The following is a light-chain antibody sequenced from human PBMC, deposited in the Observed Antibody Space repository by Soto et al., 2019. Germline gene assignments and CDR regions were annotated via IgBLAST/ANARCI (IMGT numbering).Light chain of an antibody. V-gene: IGKV1-39*01. CDR1: QSISRY. CDR2: AAS. J-gene: IGKJ2*01. Sequence: DIQMTQSPSSLSASVGDRVTITCRASQSISRYLNWYQQKPGKAPKLLIYAASSLQSGVPSRFSSIGSGTAVTHIISTLQTEDFANYYCQHSYSTPPTVGQGTKLEIK. CDR3: QHSYSTPPT.